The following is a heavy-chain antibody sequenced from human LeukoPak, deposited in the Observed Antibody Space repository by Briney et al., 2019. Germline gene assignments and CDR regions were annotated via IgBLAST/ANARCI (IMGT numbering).Heavy chain of an antibody. CDR1: GFTFSSYS. J-gene: IGHJ4*02. Sequence: PGGSLRLSCAASGFTFSSYSMIWVRQAPGKGLEWVSYISSGSSYIYYADSVKGRFTISRDNANNSLYLHMNSLRAEDTAVYYCASDYDILTDRGYWGQGTLVTVSS. D-gene: IGHD3-9*01. CDR3: ASDYDILTDRGY. V-gene: IGHV3-21*01. CDR2: ISSGSSYI.